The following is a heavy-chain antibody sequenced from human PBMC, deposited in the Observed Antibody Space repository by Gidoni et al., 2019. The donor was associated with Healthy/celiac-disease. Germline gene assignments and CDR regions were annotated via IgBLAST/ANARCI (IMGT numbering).Heavy chain of an antibody. D-gene: IGHD6-13*01. Sequence: TCAVYGGSFSGYYWSWIRQPPGKGLEWIGEINHSGSTNYNPSLKSRVTISVDTSKNQFSLKLSSVTAADTAVYYCARGLKRIAAAGTGRTHSFDYWGQGTLVTVSS. J-gene: IGHJ4*02. CDR3: ARGLKRIAAAGTGRTHSFDY. CDR2: INHSGST. V-gene: IGHV4-34*01. CDR1: GGSFSGYY.